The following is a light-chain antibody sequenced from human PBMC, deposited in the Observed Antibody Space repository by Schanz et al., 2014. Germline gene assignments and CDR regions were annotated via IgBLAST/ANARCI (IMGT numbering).Light chain of an antibody. J-gene: IGLJ1*01. CDR3: CSYAGSYSYV. Sequence: QSALTQPPSASGSPGQSVTISCTGTSSDFGAYNSVSWYQQHPGKAPKLMIYDVSNRPSGVSSRFSGSKSVTTASLTISGLQDEDEADYYCCSYAGSYSYVFGTGTKLTVL. CDR2: DVS. V-gene: IGLV2-11*01. CDR1: SSDFGAYNS.